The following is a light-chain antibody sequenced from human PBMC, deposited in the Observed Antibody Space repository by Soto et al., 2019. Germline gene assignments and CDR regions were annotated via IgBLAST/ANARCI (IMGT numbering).Light chain of an antibody. Sequence: DVVVTQSPLSLPVTLGQAASISCRSSQSLVHRDGNTYLSWFRQRPGQSPRRLIYKVSNREAGVPDRFSGSGSGTDFTLKISRVEAEDVGLYYSMQGSHWPPITFDQGTRLEIK. CDR1: QSLVHRDGNTY. J-gene: IGKJ5*01. V-gene: IGKV2-30*02. CDR3: MQGSHWPPIT. CDR2: KVS.